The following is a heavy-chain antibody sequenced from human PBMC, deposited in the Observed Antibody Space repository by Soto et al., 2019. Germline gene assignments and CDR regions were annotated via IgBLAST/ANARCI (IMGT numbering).Heavy chain of an antibody. Sequence: EVQLVESGGGLVQPGGSLILSCAASGFTFSNYWMVWVRQAPRKGLVWVPRIIGDGLYTTYADSVKGRFTISRDNAKNTGYLQMNSLRIEDTAVYYCARGILGSGTANDHWGQGTLVTVSS. V-gene: IGHV3-74*03. CDR1: GFTFSNYW. J-gene: IGHJ4*02. D-gene: IGHD3-10*01. CDR3: ARGILGSGTANDH. CDR2: IIGDGLYT.